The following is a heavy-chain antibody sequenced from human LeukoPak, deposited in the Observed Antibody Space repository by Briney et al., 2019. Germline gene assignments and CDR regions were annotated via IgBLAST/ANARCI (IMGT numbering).Heavy chain of an antibody. CDR1: GFTFSSYS. V-gene: IGHV3-48*02. J-gene: IGHJ4*02. CDR3: VRDPDALDF. Sequence: GGSLRLSCAASGFTFSSYSMNWVRQAPGKGLEWVSYIRSSGSPIYCADSVRGRFTISRDNAKNSLYLQMNSLRDEDTAVYYCVRDPDALDFWGQGTPVTVSS. CDR2: IRSSGSPI.